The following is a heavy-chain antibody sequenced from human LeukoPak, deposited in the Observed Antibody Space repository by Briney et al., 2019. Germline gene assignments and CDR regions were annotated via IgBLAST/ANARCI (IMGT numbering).Heavy chain of an antibody. V-gene: IGHV3-23*01. Sequence: GGSLRLSCAASGFSVSSNYMSWVRRAPGKGLEWVSTLSGSGITTYYADSVKGRFTISRDNSKNTLYLQMDSLRAEDTAVYYCAKGIYSSGWSYFDYWGHGTLVTVSS. CDR1: GFSVSSNY. J-gene: IGHJ4*01. D-gene: IGHD6-19*01. CDR2: LSGSGITT. CDR3: AKGIYSSGWSYFDY.